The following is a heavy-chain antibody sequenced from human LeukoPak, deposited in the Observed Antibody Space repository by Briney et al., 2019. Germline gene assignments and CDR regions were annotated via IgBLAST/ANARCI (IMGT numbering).Heavy chain of an antibody. CDR3: ARYLTGQSGYYYYYMDV. CDR2: INHSGST. CDR1: GGSFSGYY. Sequence: SETLSLTCAVYGGSFSGYYWSWIRQPPGKGLEWIGEINHSGSTNYNPSLKSRVTISVDTSKNQFSLKPSSVTAADTAVYYCARYLTGQSGYYYYYMDVWGKGTTVTVSS. D-gene: IGHD3-9*01. V-gene: IGHV4-34*01. J-gene: IGHJ6*03.